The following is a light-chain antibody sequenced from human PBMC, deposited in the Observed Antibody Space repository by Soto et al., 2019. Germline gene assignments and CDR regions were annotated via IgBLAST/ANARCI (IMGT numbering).Light chain of an antibody. CDR3: QQFSNVPPYP. CDR2: WES. V-gene: IGKV4-1*01. Sequence: DTVMTKSPDSLAVSLGERATINCKSSQSVFHSANNMNYLAWYQQKPGQPPKLIISWESTRESGVPDRCSGSGSCTDFTLTIISLHAEDVAVYCCQQFSNVPPYPFGQGTRLESK. CDR1: QSVFHSANNMNY. J-gene: IGKJ2*01.